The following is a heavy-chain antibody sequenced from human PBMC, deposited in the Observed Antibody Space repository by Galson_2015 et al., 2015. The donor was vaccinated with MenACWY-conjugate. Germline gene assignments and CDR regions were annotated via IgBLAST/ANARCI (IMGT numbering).Heavy chain of an antibody. D-gene: IGHD2-2*01. J-gene: IGHJ4*02. V-gene: IGHV1-69*02. Sequence: LEWVGRIIPFLGIPTYAQKFQGRVTITATKSTTTVYMELSSLTSEDTAVYYCARIGTTDCGSTSCFDYWGQGTLVTVSS. CDR2: IIPFLGIP. CDR3: ARIGTTDCGSTSCFDY.